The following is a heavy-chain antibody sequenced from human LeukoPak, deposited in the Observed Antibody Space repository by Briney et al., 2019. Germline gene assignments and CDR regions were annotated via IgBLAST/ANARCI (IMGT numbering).Heavy chain of an antibody. CDR2: IHYSGST. CDR1: GGSISSYY. CDR3: ARDNGEVYYDILTGYSSDEYYFDY. J-gene: IGHJ4*02. D-gene: IGHD3-9*01. V-gene: IGHV4-59*12. Sequence: PSETLSLTCTVSGGSISSYYWSWTRQPPGKGLEWIGYIHYSGSTNYNPSLKSRVTISVDMSKNQFSLKLSSVTAADTAVYYCARDNGEVYYDILTGYSSDEYYFDYWGQGTLVTVSS.